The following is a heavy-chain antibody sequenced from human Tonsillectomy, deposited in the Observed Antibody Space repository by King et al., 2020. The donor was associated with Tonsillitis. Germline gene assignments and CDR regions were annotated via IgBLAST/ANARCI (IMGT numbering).Heavy chain of an antibody. CDR1: GFAISSKY. Sequence: VQLVESGGGLVQPGGSLRLSCVASGFAISSKYMSWVRQAPGKGLEWVSVMYSGGNTSYADSVRGRFILSRDNSGNTLYLQMNSLRTDDTAVYYCASPNAYYEKRGHETDYWGQGTLVTVFS. CDR3: ASPNAYYEKRGHETDY. D-gene: IGHD3-16*01. J-gene: IGHJ4*02. CDR2: MYSGGNT. V-gene: IGHV3-66*01.